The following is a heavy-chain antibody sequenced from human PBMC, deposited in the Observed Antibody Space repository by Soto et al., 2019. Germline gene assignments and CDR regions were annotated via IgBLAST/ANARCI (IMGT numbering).Heavy chain of an antibody. CDR2: IDGTGTST. CDR3: ATRLFAIVVVGGDDI. D-gene: IGHD3-3*01. J-gene: IGHJ3*02. Sequence: PGASLRLCYAGSGFTFGGFGVNWVRQATGEGLEWVSGIDGTGTSTYYAESGKSRFTISRDNSKNTLYLQKNSLRVEDTAVYYCATRLFAIVVVGGDDIWAQGTMVPVSS. V-gene: IGHV3-23*01. CDR1: GFTFGGFG.